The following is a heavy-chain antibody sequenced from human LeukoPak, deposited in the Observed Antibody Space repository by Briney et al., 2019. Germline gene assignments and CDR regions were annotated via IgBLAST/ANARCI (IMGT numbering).Heavy chain of an antibody. V-gene: IGHV1-18*01. Sequence: ASVKVSCKASGYTFTSYGIGWVRQAPGQGLEWMGWISTYDGNTNYAQKLQGRVTLTTDTSTNTAYMELRSLRSDDTAVYYCARSGSRLEWFGETMGYLDYWGQGTLVTVSS. CDR1: GYTFTSYG. CDR3: ARSGSRLEWFGETMGYLDY. CDR2: ISTYDGNT. D-gene: IGHD3-10*01. J-gene: IGHJ4*02.